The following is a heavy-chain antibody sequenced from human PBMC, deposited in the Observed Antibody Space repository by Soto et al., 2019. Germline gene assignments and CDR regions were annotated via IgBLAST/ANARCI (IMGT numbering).Heavy chain of an antibody. V-gene: IGHV3-48*03. CDR3: ARDYYDSSGYYLNWFDP. D-gene: IGHD3-22*01. CDR1: GFTFSSYE. Sequence: LRLSCAASGFTFSSYEMNWVRQAPGKGLEWVSYISSSGSTIYYADSVKGRFTISRDNAKNSLYLQMNSLRAEDTAVYYCARDYYDSSGYYLNWFDPWGQGTLVTVSS. CDR2: ISSSGSTI. J-gene: IGHJ5*02.